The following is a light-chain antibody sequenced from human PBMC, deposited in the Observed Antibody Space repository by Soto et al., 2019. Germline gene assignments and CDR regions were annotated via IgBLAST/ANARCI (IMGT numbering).Light chain of an antibody. CDR1: QTVSGSY. Sequence: EIVLTQSAGTLSLSPGERATLSCRASQTVSGSYLAWFQQKPGQAPRLLIYDASTRAAGVPDRFSGSGSGTDFSLTISRLEPEDFAVYYCQHYGSSPWTFGQGTKVEIK. V-gene: IGKV3-20*01. J-gene: IGKJ1*01. CDR3: QHYGSSPWT. CDR2: DAS.